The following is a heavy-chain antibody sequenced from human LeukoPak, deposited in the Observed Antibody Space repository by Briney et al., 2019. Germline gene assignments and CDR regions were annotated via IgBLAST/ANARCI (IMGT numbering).Heavy chain of an antibody. CDR3: VRDSDGAAQFDP. D-gene: IGHD6-13*01. CDR2: IFASGST. Sequence: SETLSLTCTVSGGSISSYHWSWIRQPARKGLEWIGHIFASGSTNYNPSLKSRVTISVDKSKNQFSLKLSSVTAADTAVYYCVRDSDGAAQFDPWGQGTLVTVSS. V-gene: IGHV4-4*07. CDR1: GGSISSYH. J-gene: IGHJ5*02.